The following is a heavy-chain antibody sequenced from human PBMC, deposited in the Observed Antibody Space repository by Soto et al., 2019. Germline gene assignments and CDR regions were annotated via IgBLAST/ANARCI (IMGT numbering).Heavy chain of an antibody. Sequence: GGSLRLSCAASGFTFDDYAMHWVRQAPGKGLEWVSGISWNSGSIGYADSVKGRFTISRDNAKNSLYLQMNSLRAEDTALYYCARDSSGYLDAFDIWGQGTMVT. D-gene: IGHD3-22*01. J-gene: IGHJ3*02. V-gene: IGHV3-9*01. CDR2: ISWNSGSI. CDR1: GFTFDDYA. CDR3: ARDSSGYLDAFDI.